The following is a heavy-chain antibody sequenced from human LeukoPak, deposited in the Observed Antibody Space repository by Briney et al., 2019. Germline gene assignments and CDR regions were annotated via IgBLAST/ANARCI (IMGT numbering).Heavy chain of an antibody. Sequence: SGGSLRLSYAASGFTFSSYAMSWVRQAPGKGLEWVSAISGIGGSTYYADSVKGRFTISRDNSKNTLYLQMNSLRAEDTALYYCAKAHGEDPRTYDYWGQGTLVTVSS. V-gene: IGHV3-23*01. CDR1: GFTFSSYA. D-gene: IGHD3-10*01. CDR3: AKAHGEDPRTYDY. CDR2: ISGIGGST. J-gene: IGHJ4*02.